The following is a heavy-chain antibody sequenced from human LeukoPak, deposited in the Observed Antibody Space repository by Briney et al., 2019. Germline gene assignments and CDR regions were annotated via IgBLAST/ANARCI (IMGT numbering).Heavy chain of an antibody. J-gene: IGHJ4*02. D-gene: IGHD3-16*01. Sequence: GGSLRLSCAASGFTFSSYAMSWVRQAPGKGLEWVSAISGSGGSTYYADSVKGRFTISRDNSKNTLYLQMNSLRAEDTAVYYCAKDRDIVITFGGVHDYWGQGTLVTVSS. CDR3: AKDRDIVITFGGVHDY. CDR2: ISGSGGST. V-gene: IGHV3-23*01. CDR1: GFTFSSYA.